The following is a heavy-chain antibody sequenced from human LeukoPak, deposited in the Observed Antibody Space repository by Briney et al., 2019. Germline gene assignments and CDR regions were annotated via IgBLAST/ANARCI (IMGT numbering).Heavy chain of an antibody. CDR1: GGSISSGNYY. CDR2: IYDSGST. CDR3: ARHYGP. J-gene: IGHJ5*02. V-gene: IGHV4-39*01. Sequence: SETLSLTCTVSGGSISSGNYYWGWIRQSPRQGLEWIGSIYDSGSTYYNPSLKSRVTISVDTSKNQFSLKLNSVTAADTAVYYRARHYGPWGQGTLVTVSS. D-gene: IGHD3-10*01.